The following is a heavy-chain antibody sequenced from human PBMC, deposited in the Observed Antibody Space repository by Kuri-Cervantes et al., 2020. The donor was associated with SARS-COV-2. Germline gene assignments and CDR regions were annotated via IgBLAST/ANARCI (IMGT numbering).Heavy chain of an antibody. Sequence: SETLSLTCTVSGGSISSNIYYWAWIRQAPGKGLEWIGGIFYTGITYYNPSLKSRVTIDIDTSKNQFSVKLRSATAADTAVYYCARSGSYSYYFGYWGQGTLVTVSS. CDR1: GGSISSNIYY. CDR3: ARSGSYSYYFGY. D-gene: IGHD1-26*01. J-gene: IGHJ4*02. CDR2: IFYTGIT. V-gene: IGHV4-39*01.